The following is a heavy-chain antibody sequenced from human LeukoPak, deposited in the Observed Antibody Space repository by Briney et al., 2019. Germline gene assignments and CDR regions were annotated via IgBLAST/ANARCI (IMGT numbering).Heavy chain of an antibody. V-gene: IGHV1-8*01. D-gene: IGHD2-2*02. CDR1: GYTFTSYD. J-gene: IGHJ6*03. Sequence: ASVKVSCKPSGYTFTSYDINWVRQATGQGLEWMGWMNPNSGNTGYAQKFQGTVTMTRNTSISTAYMELSSLRSEDTAVYYSARAVEECSSTSCYKSHYYYYYMYVSGKGATVTVSS. CDR3: ARAVEECSSTSCYKSHYYYYYMYV. CDR2: MNPNSGNT.